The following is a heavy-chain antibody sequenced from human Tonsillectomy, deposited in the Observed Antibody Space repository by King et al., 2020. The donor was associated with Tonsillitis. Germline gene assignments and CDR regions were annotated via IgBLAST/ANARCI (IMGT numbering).Heavy chain of an antibody. D-gene: IGHD3-22*01. CDR3: AKAKGGYYYDSSGYSPFYSSGMDV. CDR1: GFTFSSYA. Sequence: VQLVESGGGLVQPGGSLRLSCAASGFTFSSYAMSWVRQAPGKGLEWVSAISGSGGSTYYADSVKGRFTITRDNSKNTLYLKMNRLRAEDTSVYYCAKAKGGYYYDSSGYSPFYSSGMDVWGQGTTVTVSS. V-gene: IGHV3-23*04. CDR2: ISGSGGST. J-gene: IGHJ6*02.